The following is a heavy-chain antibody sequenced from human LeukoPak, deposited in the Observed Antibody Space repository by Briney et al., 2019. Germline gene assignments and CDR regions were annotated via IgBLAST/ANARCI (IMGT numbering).Heavy chain of an antibody. CDR2: MYHSGST. V-gene: IGHV4-30-2*01. CDR3: ARANGYYGSGIPYFDY. D-gene: IGHD3-10*01. CDR1: GGSISSGDYS. J-gene: IGHJ4*02. Sequence: SQTLSLTCVVSGGSISSGDYSWNWMRQPPGKGLEWIGYMYHSGSTSYNPSLKSRVTISVERSKNQFSLKLTSVTAADAALYYCARANGYYGSGIPYFDYWGQGTLVTVSS.